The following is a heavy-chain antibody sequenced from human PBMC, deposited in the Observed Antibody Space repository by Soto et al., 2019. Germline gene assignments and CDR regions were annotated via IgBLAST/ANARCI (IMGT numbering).Heavy chain of an antibody. CDR1: GYSFTSYW. V-gene: IGHV5-51*01. CDR3: ARHLRGGSSSYYFDY. Sequence: GESLKISCKGSGYSFTSYWIGWVRQMPGKGLEWMGSIYPGDSDTRYSPAFQGQVPISADKSISTAYLQWSSLKASDTAMYYCARHLRGGSSSYYFDYWGQGTLVTVSS. CDR2: IYPGDSDT. D-gene: IGHD1-26*01. J-gene: IGHJ4*02.